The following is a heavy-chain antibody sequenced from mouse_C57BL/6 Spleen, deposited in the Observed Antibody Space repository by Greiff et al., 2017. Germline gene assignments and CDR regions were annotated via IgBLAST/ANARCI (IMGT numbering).Heavy chain of an antibody. J-gene: IGHJ3*01. Sequence: EVMLVESGGGLVKPGGSLKLSCAASGFTFSSYAMSWVRQTPEKRLEWVATISDGGSYTYYPDNVKGRFTISRDNVKNNLYLQMSHLKSEDTAMYYCARDFGAYWGQGTLVTVSA. CDR2: ISDGGSYT. V-gene: IGHV5-4*01. CDR3: ARDFGAY. CDR1: GFTFSSYA.